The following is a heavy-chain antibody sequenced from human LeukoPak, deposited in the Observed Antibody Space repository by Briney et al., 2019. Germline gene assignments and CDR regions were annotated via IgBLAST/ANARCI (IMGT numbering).Heavy chain of an antibody. Sequence: GGSLRLSCAASGFTFSSYGMHWVRQAPGKGLEWVAVISYDGSNKYYADSVKGRFTISRDNSKNTLYLQMNSLRAEDTAVYYCAKYRGNGWYLRGSPLDYWGQGTLVTVSS. CDR2: ISYDGSNK. J-gene: IGHJ4*02. D-gene: IGHD6-19*01. V-gene: IGHV3-30*18. CDR3: AKYRGNGWYLRGSPLDY. CDR1: GFTFSSYG.